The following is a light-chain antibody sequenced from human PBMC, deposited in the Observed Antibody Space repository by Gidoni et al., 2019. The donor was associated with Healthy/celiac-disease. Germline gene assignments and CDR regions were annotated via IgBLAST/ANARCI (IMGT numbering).Light chain of an antibody. CDR3: QQSYSTLWT. V-gene: IGKV1-39*01. J-gene: IGKJ1*01. Sequence: DIQMTQSPSSLSASVGDRVTITCRASQSISSYLNWYQQKPGKIRSQSWMTSATLSPSRFSGSGSGTDFTLTISSLQPEDFATYYCQQSYSTLWTFGQGTKVEIK. CDR2: T. CDR1: QSISSY.